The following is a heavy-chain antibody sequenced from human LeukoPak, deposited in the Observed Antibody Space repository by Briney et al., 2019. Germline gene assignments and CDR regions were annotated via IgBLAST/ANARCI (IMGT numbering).Heavy chain of an antibody. J-gene: IGHJ4*02. Sequence: GGSLRLSCAASGFTFSSYSMNWVRQAPGKGLEWVSSISSSSSYIYYADSVKGRFTISRDNAKNSLYLQMNSLRAEDTAVYYCAREMGYYDSSGYYSAFLDYWGQGTLVTVSS. D-gene: IGHD3-22*01. CDR1: GFTFSSYS. CDR2: ISSSSSYI. CDR3: AREMGYYDSSGYYSAFLDY. V-gene: IGHV3-21*01.